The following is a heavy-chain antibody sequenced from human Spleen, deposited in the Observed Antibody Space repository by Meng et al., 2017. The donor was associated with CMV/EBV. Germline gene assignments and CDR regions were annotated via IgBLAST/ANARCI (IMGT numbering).Heavy chain of an antibody. CDR3: ARDLGYTYGHSFDY. D-gene: IGHD5-18*01. Sequence: GGSLRLSCAASGFTFSSHSMHWVRQAPGKGLEWVALILYDGSNKYYADSVKGRFTISRDNPKNTLYLQMNSLRAEDTAVYYCARDLGYTYGHSFDYWGQGTLVTVSS. V-gene: IGHV3-30*04. CDR2: ILYDGSNK. CDR1: GFTFSSHS. J-gene: IGHJ4*02.